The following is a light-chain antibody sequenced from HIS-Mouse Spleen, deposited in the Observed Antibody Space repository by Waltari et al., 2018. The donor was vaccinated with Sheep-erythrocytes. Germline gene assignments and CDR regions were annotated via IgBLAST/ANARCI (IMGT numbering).Light chain of an antibody. Sequence: QSVLTQPPSASGTPGQRVTISCSGSSSNIGSNYVYWYQQLPGTAPKLLIYRNNQRPSGVPDRLSGSKSGHSASLAISGVRSEDEADYYCAAWDDSLSGNWVFGGGTKLTVL. V-gene: IGLV1-47*01. CDR2: RNN. J-gene: IGLJ3*02. CDR3: AAWDDSLSGNWV. CDR1: SSNIGSNY.